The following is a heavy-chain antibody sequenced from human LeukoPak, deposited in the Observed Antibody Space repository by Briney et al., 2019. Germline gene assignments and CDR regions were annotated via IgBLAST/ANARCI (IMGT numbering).Heavy chain of an antibody. J-gene: IGHJ4*02. CDR1: GFTFSSYS. V-gene: IGHV3-21*01. D-gene: IGHD2-2*01. Sequence: PGGSLRLSCAASGFTFSSYSMNWVRQAPGKGLEWVSSISSSSYIYYADSVKGRFTISRDNAKNSLYLQMNSLRAEDTAVYYCARDSSSTSCYVDWGQGTLVTVSS. CDR3: ARDSSSTSCYVD. CDR2: ISSSSYI.